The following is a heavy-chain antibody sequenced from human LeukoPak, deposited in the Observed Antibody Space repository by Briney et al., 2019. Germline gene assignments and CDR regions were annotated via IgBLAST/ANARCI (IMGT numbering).Heavy chain of an antibody. J-gene: IGHJ4*02. CDR3: AKYAYYYDSSGYSAPRDY. V-gene: IGHV3-11*04. CDR2: ISSSGSTI. Sequence: GSLRLSCAASGFTFSDYYMSWIRQAPGKGLEWVSYISSSGSTIYYADSVKGRFTISRDNSKNTLYLQMNSLRAEDTAVYYCAKYAYYYDSSGYSAPRDYWGQGTLVTVSS. CDR1: GFTFSDYY. D-gene: IGHD3-22*01.